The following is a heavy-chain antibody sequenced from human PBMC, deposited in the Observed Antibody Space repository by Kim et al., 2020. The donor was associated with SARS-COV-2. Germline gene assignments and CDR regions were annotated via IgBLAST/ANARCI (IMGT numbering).Heavy chain of an antibody. CDR2: ISPSGNT. D-gene: IGHD1-26*01. V-gene: IGHV4-4*02. J-gene: IGHJ4*02. CDR1: NYSISSDHW. Sequence: SETLSLTCAVSNYSISSDHWWTWVRQPPGKGLEWIGEISPSGNTNYNASLKSRVTMSIDMSNKQFSLRLTSVTAADTAVYYCAREGSGSPALEWGKGTLVTVSS. CDR3: AREGSGSPALE.